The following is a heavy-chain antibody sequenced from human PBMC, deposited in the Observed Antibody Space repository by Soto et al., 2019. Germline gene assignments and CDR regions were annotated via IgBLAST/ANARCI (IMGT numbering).Heavy chain of an antibody. CDR2: IYYSGST. V-gene: IGHV4-59*01. CDR1: GGSISSYY. Sequence: PSETLSLTCTVSGGSISSYYWSWIRQPPWKGLEWIGYIYYSGSTNYNPSLKSRVTISVDTSKNQFSLKLSSVTAADTAVYYCARDSSSWGVGGYYYYGMDVWGQGTTVTVSS. CDR3: ARDSSSWGVGGYYYYGMDV. J-gene: IGHJ6*02. D-gene: IGHD6-13*01.